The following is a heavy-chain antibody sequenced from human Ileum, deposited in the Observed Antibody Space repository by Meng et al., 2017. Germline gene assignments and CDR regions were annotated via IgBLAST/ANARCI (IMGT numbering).Heavy chain of an antibody. CDR2: IAPYNGDT. D-gene: IGHD3-10*01. J-gene: IGHJ4*02. CDR1: GYTFTTHA. CDR3: ARLWGVATPASY. V-gene: IGHV1-18*01. Sequence: ASVKVSCKTYGYTFTTHAISWVRQAPGQGLEWVGWIAPYNGDTNHAQKFQGRVTMTPDTSTNTACMELGSLRFDDTAVYYCARLWGVATPASYWGLGTLVTVSS.